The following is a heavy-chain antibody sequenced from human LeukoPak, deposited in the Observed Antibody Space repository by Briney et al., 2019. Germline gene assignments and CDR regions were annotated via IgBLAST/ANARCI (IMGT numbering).Heavy chain of an antibody. CDR3: AKDGGGPLD. J-gene: IGHJ4*02. Sequence: PGGSLRLSCAASGFTLRTAWMSWVRQAAGKGMEWVGNIKQDGSEKNYVDSVKGRFTISRDNAKNSLYLQMNSLRADDTAVYYCAKDGGGPLDWGQGTLVTVSS. CDR1: GFTLRTAW. D-gene: IGHD3-10*01. V-gene: IGHV3-7*01. CDR2: IKQDGSEK.